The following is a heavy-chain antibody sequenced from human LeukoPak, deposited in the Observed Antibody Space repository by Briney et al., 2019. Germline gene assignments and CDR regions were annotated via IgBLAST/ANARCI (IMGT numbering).Heavy chain of an antibody. D-gene: IGHD3-10*01. J-gene: IGHJ3*02. CDR1: GGSISGYY. Sequence: PSETLSLTCNVSGGSISGYYWNWIRQPPVKGPEWIGYIYYSGTTNYNPSLKSRVTISVNTPKNQFSLKLSFVTAADTAVYYCARHFGSKRRDAFDIWGQGTMVTVSS. V-gene: IGHV4-59*08. CDR3: ARHFGSKRRDAFDI. CDR2: IYYSGTT.